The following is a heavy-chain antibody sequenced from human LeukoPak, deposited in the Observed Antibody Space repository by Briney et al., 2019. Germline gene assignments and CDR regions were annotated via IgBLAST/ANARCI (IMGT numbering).Heavy chain of an antibody. CDR2: ITSGGDGT. V-gene: IGHV3-23*01. Sequence: GGSLRLSCAASGFTFSSSAMSWVRQAPGKGLEWVSAITSGGDGTYYADSVKGRFTISRDNSKNTLYLQMNSLRAEDTAVYYCGNRGSSSGYYGYWGQGTLVTVSP. CDR1: GFTFSSSA. D-gene: IGHD3-22*01. CDR3: GNRGSSSGYYGY. J-gene: IGHJ4*02.